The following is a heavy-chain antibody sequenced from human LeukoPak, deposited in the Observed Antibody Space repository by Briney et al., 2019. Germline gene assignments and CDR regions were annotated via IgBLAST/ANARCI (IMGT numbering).Heavy chain of an antibody. Sequence: SETLSITCAVYGGSFSGYYSSWIRQPPGKGLEWIGEINHSGSTNYNPSLKSRVTISVDTSKNQFSLKLSSVTAADTAVYYCARGKWFDPWGQGTLVTVSS. CDR2: INHSGST. J-gene: IGHJ5*02. CDR1: GGSFSGYY. CDR3: ARGKWFDP. V-gene: IGHV4-34*01.